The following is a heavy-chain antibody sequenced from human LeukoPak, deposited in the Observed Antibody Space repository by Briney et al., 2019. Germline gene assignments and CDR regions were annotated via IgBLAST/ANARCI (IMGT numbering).Heavy chain of an antibody. V-gene: IGHV3-30*02. CDR3: AKDKGPYYYYMDV. Sequence: PGGSLRLSCAASGFTFSSYGMHWVRQAPGKGLEWVAFIRYDGSNKYYADSVKGRFTISRDNSKNTLYLQMNSLRAEDTALYYCAKDKGPYYYYMDVWGKGTTVTISS. J-gene: IGHJ6*03. CDR1: GFTFSSYG. CDR2: IRYDGSNK.